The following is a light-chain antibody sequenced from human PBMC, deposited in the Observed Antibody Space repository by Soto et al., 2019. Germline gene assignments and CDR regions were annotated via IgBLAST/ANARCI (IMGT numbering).Light chain of an antibody. J-gene: IGKJ5*01. CDR3: QQYNNWPPIT. CDR2: GAS. Sequence: DIVLTQSPDTLSLSPGERATLSCRAIQTVSSNFLAWYQEKPGQGPRLLIYGASTRATGIPARFSGSGSGTEFTLTISSLQSEDFAVYYCQQYNNWPPITFGQGTRLEI. CDR1: QTVSSN. V-gene: IGKV3D-15*01.